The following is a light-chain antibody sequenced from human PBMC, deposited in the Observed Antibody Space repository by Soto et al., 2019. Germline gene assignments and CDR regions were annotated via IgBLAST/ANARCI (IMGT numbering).Light chain of an antibody. CDR2: GAS. J-gene: IGKJ2*01. V-gene: IGKV3-15*01. CDR3: QQYNDWPPRT. Sequence: EIVMTQSPATLSVSPGGRATLSCRASQSVSGNLAWYQQRSGQAPRLLIHGASTRATGIPARFSGSGSGTQFTLTISSLQSEDSAVYYCQQYNDWPPRTFGQGTKLEIK. CDR1: QSVSGN.